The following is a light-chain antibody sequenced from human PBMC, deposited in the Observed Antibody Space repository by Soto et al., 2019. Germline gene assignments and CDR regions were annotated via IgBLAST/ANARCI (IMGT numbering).Light chain of an antibody. CDR1: QNVDTKY. J-gene: IGKJ1*01. CDR3: QQYGRSVG. Sequence: EIVLTQSPGTLSLSPGERATLSCRASQNVDTKYLAWYQFKPGQAPSLLIYEASTRAPGTPDRFSGSGSGTDFTLTVSRLEPEDFAVYYCQQYGRSVGFGQGTKVEIK. V-gene: IGKV3-20*01. CDR2: EAS.